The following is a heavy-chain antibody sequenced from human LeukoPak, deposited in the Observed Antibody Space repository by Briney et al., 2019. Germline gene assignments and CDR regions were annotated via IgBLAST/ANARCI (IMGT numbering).Heavy chain of an antibody. CDR1: GGSISSYY. CDR3: ARAPDYYDSSGYYNDAFDI. J-gene: IGHJ3*02. D-gene: IGHD3-22*01. CDR2: IYTSGST. V-gene: IGHV4-4*07. Sequence: SETLSLTCTVSGGSISSYYWSWIRQPAGKGLEWLGRIYTSGSTNYNPSLKSRVTMSVDTSKNQFSLKLSSVTAADTAVYYCARAPDYYDSSGYYNDAFDIWGQGTMVTVSS.